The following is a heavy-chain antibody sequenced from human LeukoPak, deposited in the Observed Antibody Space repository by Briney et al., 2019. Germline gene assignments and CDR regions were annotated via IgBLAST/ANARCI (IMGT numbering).Heavy chain of an antibody. CDR2: IYYSGST. CDR3: ARVPLGVVVVAAAFDI. D-gene: IGHD2-15*01. Sequence: SETLSLTCTVSGGSISSSSYYWGWIRQPPGKGLEWIGSIYYSGSTYYNPSLKSRVTISVDTSKNQFSLKLSSVTAADTAVYYCARVPLGVVVVAAAFDIWGQGTMVTVSS. CDR1: GGSISSSSYY. V-gene: IGHV4-39*01. J-gene: IGHJ3*02.